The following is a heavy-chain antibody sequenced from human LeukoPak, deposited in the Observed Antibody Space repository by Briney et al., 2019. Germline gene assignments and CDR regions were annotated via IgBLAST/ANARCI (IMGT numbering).Heavy chain of an antibody. CDR1: GFTFSTYA. D-gene: IGHD4/OR15-4a*01. J-gene: IGHJ3*02. CDR2: ISNSGGST. Sequence: GGSLRLSCAASGFTFSTYAMTWVRQAPGQGLEWVSTISNSGGSTFYADSVKGRFTISRDNSKNTLYLQMNSLRAEDTAVYYCARDKKGADAFDIWGQGTMVTVSS. V-gene: IGHV3-23*01. CDR3: ARDKKGADAFDI.